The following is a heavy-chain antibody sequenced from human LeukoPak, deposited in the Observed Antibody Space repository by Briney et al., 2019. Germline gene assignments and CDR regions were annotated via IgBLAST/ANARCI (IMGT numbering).Heavy chain of an antibody. CDR2: IMADGSGT. CDR3: ATWAFYHNLDV. V-gene: IGHV3-43*02. D-gene: IGHD2/OR15-2a*01. J-gene: IGHJ6*02. CDR1: GFNIGPYA. Sequence: GGSLRLSCAASGFNIGPYAMYWVRQGPGRGLEWVSVIMADGSGTFYSDSVRGRFTTSRDNSKNSLYLQMSSLTSDDTALYYCATWAFYHNLDVWGQGTTVAVSS.